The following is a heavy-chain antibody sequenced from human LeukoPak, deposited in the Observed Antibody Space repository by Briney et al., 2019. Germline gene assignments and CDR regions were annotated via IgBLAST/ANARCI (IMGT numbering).Heavy chain of an antibody. D-gene: IGHD2-15*01. CDR3: ARGPIGFCTGATCYSDHYYMDV. CDR1: GGSISSYY. Sequence: PSETLSLTCTVSGGSISSYYWSWIRQPPGKGLEWIGYIYYSGSTNYNPSLKSRVTISVDTSKNHFSLKLRSVTAADTAVYYCARGPIGFCTGATCYSDHYYMDVWGKGTTVTVSS. CDR2: IYYSGST. V-gene: IGHV4-59*12. J-gene: IGHJ6*03.